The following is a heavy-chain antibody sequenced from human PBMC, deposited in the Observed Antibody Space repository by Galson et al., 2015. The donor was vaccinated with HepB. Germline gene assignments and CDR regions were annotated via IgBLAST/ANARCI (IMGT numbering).Heavy chain of an antibody. CDR3: ARVISPGSGYYDSSGYYYSNAFDI. Sequence: ETLSLTCAVYGGSFSGYYWSWIRQPPGKGLEWIGEINHSGSTNYNPFLKSRVTISVDTSKNQFSLKLSSVTAADTAVYYCARVISPGSGYYDSSGYYYSNAFDIWGQGTMVTVSS. CDR2: INHSGST. V-gene: IGHV4-34*01. J-gene: IGHJ3*02. D-gene: IGHD3-22*01. CDR1: GGSFSGYY.